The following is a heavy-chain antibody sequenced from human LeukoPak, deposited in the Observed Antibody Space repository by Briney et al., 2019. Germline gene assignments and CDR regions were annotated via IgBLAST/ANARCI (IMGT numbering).Heavy chain of an antibody. CDR2: IWYDASNK. Sequence: PGGSLRLSCAASGFTFSSYSMNWVRQAPGKGMEWLAVIWYDASNKYYADSVKGRFTISRDNSRNSLYLQMNSLRLGDTALYYCATDCSGNRCYSLWGQGTLVTVSS. CDR3: ATDCSGNRCYSL. V-gene: IGHV3-33*03. J-gene: IGHJ4*02. D-gene: IGHD2-15*01. CDR1: GFTFSSYS.